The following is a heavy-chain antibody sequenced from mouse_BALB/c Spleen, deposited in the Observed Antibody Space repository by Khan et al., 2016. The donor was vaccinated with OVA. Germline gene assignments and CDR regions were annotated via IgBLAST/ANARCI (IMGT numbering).Heavy chain of an antibody. CDR1: GFTFSSFG. Sequence: EVELVESGGGLVQPGGSRKLSCVASGFTFSSFGMHWVRQAPEKGLEWVAYISSGSSTIYYVDTVKGRFTISRDNPKNTLFLQSTSLRSEDTAMYYCARDYGRSIDYWGQGTTRTGSS. J-gene: IGHJ2*01. CDR2: ISSGSSTI. V-gene: IGHV5-17*02. D-gene: IGHD1-1*01. CDR3: ARDYGRSIDY.